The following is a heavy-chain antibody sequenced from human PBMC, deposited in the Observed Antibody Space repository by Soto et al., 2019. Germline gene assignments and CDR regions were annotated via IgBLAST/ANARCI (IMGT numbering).Heavy chain of an antibody. V-gene: IGHV3-30-3*01. Sequence: GSLRLSCAASGFTFSSYAMHWVRQAPGKGLEWVAVISYDGSNKYYADSVKGRFTISRDNSKNTLYLQMNSLRAEDTAVYYCARDGSTLIVGAKDYWGQGTLVTVSS. D-gene: IGHD1-26*01. CDR1: GFTFSSYA. J-gene: IGHJ4*02. CDR3: ARDGSTLIVGAKDY. CDR2: ISYDGSNK.